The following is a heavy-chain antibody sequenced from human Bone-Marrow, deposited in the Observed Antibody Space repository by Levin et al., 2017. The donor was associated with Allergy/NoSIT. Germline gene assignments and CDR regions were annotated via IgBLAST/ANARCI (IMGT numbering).Heavy chain of an antibody. CDR1: GFTVSSNF. CDR2: IYAGGST. CDR3: ARLYRSSRGIDP. V-gene: IGHV3-66*02. Sequence: GGSLRLSCTASGFTVSSNFMTWDRQAPGKGLEWVSLIYAGGSTYYADSVRGRFTISRDNSKNTLYLQMNSLRAEDTAVYYCARLYRSSRGIDPWGQGTLVTVSS. J-gene: IGHJ5*02. D-gene: IGHD6-13*01.